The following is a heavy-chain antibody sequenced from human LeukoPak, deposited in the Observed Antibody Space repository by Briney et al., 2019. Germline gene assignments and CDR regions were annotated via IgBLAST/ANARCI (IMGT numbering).Heavy chain of an antibody. CDR2: IYYSGST. D-gene: IGHD3-10*01. CDR1: GGSISSGDYY. Sequence: SQTLSLTCTVSGGSISSGDYYWSWIRQPPGKGLEWIGYIYYSGSTYYNPSLKSRVTISVDTSKNQLSLKLSSVTAADTAVYYCARETYYYGSGSYFPDAFDIWGQGTMVTVSS. CDR3: ARETYYYGSGSYFPDAFDI. J-gene: IGHJ3*02. V-gene: IGHV4-30-4*01.